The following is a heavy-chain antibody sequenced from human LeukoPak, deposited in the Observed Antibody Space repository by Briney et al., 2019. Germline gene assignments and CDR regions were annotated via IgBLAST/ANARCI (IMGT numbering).Heavy chain of an antibody. CDR3: TTEQGATTGESDY. J-gene: IGHJ4*02. Sequence: GGSLRLSCAASGFNFNNYWMSWLRQAPGKGLEWVGRIKSKTDGGTTDYAAPVKGRFTISRDDSKNTLYLQMNSLKTEDTAVYYCTTEQGATTGESDYWGRGTLVTVSS. V-gene: IGHV3-15*01. CDR2: IKSKTDGGTT. D-gene: IGHD1-26*01. CDR1: GFNFNNYW.